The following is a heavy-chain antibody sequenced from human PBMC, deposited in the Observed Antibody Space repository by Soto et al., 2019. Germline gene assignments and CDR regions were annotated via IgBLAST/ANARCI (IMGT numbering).Heavy chain of an antibody. V-gene: IGHV3-23*01. CDR3: ARGSTESYPGSRIFDF. J-gene: IGHJ4*02. CDR2: ITDNGGDA. Sequence: VGSLRLSCVASGLTFGSRAMSWVRQAPGEGLQWVATITDNGGDAKYVDSVRGRFVISRDNSKKTLYLQMTSLTAEDSAMYFCARGSTESYPGSRIFDFWGRGTLVTVSS. D-gene: IGHD3-10*01. CDR1: GLTFGSRA.